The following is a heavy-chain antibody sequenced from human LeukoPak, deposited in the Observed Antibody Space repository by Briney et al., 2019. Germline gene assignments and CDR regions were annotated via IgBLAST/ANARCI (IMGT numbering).Heavy chain of an antibody. V-gene: IGHV4-38-2*02. CDR1: GYSISSGYY. CDR3: ARDVTGAAHKLLFDS. Sequence: PSETLSLTCTVSGYSISSGYYWGWIRQPPGKGLEWIGSIYHSGSTYYNPSLKSRVTISVDTSKNQFSLKLSSVTAADTAVYYCARDVTGAAHKLLFDSWGQGTMVTVSS. J-gene: IGHJ3*02. CDR2: IYHSGST. D-gene: IGHD6-6*01.